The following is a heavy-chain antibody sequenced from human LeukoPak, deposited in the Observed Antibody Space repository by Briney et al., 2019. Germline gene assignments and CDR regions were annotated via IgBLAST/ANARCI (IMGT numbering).Heavy chain of an antibody. D-gene: IGHD3-22*01. Sequence: SETLSLTCTVSGGSISSYYWSWIRQPPGKGLEWIEYIYYSGSTNYNPSLKSRVTISVDTSKNQFSLKLSSVTAADTAVYYCASTIRGYYDSTGGFDYWGQGTLVTVSS. V-gene: IGHV4-59*01. CDR3: ASTIRGYYDSTGGFDY. CDR1: GGSISSYY. J-gene: IGHJ4*02. CDR2: IYYSGST.